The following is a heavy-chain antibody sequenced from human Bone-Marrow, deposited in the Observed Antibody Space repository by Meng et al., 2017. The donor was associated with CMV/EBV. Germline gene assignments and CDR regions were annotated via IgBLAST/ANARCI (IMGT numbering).Heavy chain of an antibody. CDR1: GFTFSSYS. J-gene: IGHJ3*02. CDR3: AGGPDAFDI. CDR2: ISSSSSYI. V-gene: IGHV3-21*01. Sequence: GESLKISCAASGFTFSSYSMNWVRQAPGKGLEWVSSISSSSSYIYYADSVKGRFTISRDNAKNSLYLQMNSLRAEDTAVYYCAGGPDAFDIWGQGTMVTVSS. D-gene: IGHD3-16*01.